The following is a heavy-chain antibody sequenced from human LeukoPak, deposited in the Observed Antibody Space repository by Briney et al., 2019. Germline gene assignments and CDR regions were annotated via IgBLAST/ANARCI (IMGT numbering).Heavy chain of an antibody. CDR1: GFTFSSYS. D-gene: IGHD5-18*01. V-gene: IGHV3-48*02. J-gene: IGHJ4*02. CDR2: IRSSSSTI. CDR3: ARDGIQLWTGAFDY. Sequence: GGSLRLSCADSGFTFSSYSMNWVRRAPGKGLEWVSYIRSSSSTIYYADSVKGRFTISRDNAKNSLYLQMNSLRDEDTAVYYCARDGIQLWTGAFDYWGQGTLVTVSS.